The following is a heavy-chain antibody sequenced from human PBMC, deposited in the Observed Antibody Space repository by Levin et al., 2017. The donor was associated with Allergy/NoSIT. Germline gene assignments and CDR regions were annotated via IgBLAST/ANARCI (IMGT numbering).Heavy chain of an antibody. D-gene: IGHD3-10*01. V-gene: IGHV3-33*01. CDR1: GFTFSSYG. CDR3: ARDLSYGSLDY. CDR2: IWWDGCKK. Sequence: GESLKISCAASGFTFSSYGMHWVRQAPGKGLEWVAVIWWDGCKKYYVESVKGRFTISRDDSKNTLYLQMNSLRAEDTAVYFCARDLSYGSLDYGGQGTLVTV. J-gene: IGHJ1*01.